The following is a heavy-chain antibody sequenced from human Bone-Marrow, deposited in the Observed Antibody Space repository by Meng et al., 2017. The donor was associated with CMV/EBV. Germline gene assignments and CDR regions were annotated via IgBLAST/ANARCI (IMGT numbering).Heavy chain of an antibody. V-gene: IGHV3-23*01. Sequence: GGSLRLSCEPSGFSFSKYAMTWVRQALRKRLEWVSSVTSDGTTHYAGSVKGRFTISRDNSKDTMFLQMNSLRAEDTAVYYCAREDGGNKGRGIRLWGHGTLVTVSS. CDR2: VTSDGTT. CDR3: AREDGGNKGRGIRL. D-gene: IGHD4-23*01. J-gene: IGHJ4*01. CDR1: GFSFSKYA.